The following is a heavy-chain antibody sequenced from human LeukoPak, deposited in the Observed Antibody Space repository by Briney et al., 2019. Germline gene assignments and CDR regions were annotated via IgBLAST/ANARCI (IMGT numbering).Heavy chain of an antibody. CDR1: GFTFNNYA. D-gene: IGHD3-10*01. Sequence: GGSLRLSCAASGFTFNNYAMSWVRQAPGKGLEWVSTISGSDDNTYYADSVKGRFTISRDISKNPLYLQMNSLRAEDTAVYYCAKSPASDYYYGSGSYRYFDYWGQGTLVTVSS. J-gene: IGHJ4*02. V-gene: IGHV3-23*01. CDR2: ISGSDDNT. CDR3: AKSPASDYYYGSGSYRYFDY.